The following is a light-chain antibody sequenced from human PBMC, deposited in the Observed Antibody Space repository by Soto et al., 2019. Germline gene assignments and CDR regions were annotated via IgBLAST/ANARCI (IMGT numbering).Light chain of an antibody. CDR2: LNT. CDR1: SSNIGTYT. CDR3: AAWDDSLTAVV. V-gene: IGLV1-44*01. J-gene: IGLJ3*02. Sequence: QSVLTQPPSASGTPGQRITISCSGNSSNIGTYTVPWYQQLPGTAPTLLIYLNTQRPSGVPGRFSGYKPGTSASLAIGGLHSEDEADYYFAAWDDSLTAVVFGGGTKLTVL.